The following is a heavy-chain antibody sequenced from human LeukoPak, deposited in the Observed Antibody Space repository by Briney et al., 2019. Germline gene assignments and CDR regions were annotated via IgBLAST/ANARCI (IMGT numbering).Heavy chain of an antibody. J-gene: IGHJ6*03. Sequence: GGSLRLSCTASGFTFSSFTMNWVRQAPGKGLEWVSSINGRSNYIYYADSLKGRFTISRDNAKNSLYLELNSLRAGDSAIYYCARLGFYYHRGLDLSYYYMDVWGKGTTVTVPS. CDR3: ARLGFYYHRGLDLSYYYMDV. CDR1: GFTFSSFT. V-gene: IGHV3-21*01. CDR2: INGRSNYI. D-gene: IGHD3-10*02.